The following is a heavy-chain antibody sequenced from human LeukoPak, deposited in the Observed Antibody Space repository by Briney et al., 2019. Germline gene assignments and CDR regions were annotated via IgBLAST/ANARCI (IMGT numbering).Heavy chain of an antibody. CDR3: ARDLHILTPENWFDP. D-gene: IGHD3-9*01. Sequence: ASVKVSCKASGYTFTSYYMHWVRQAPGQGLEWMGIINPSGGSTSYAQKFQGRVTVTRDTSTSTVYMELSSLRSEDTAVYYCARDLHILTPENWFDPWGQGTLVTVSS. CDR2: INPSGGST. V-gene: IGHV1-46*01. J-gene: IGHJ5*02. CDR1: GYTFTSYY.